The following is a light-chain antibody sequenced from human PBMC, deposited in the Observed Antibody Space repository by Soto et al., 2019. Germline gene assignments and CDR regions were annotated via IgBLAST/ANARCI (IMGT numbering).Light chain of an antibody. CDR3: CTSGGSRV. V-gene: IGLV2-23*02. Sequence: QSVLAQPASVSGSPGQSITISCTGTSSDVGSYNLVSWYQQHPGKAPKLMIYEVSKRPSGVSNRFSGSKSGNTASLTISGLQAEDEADYYCCTSGGSRVFGAGTKVTVL. CDR1: SSDVGSYNL. CDR2: EVS. J-gene: IGLJ1*01.